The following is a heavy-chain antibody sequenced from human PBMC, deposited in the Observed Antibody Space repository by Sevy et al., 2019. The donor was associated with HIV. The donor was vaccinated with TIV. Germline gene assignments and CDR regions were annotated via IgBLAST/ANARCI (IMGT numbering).Heavy chain of an antibody. Sequence: SETLSLTCTVSGGSISSSSYYWGWIRQPPGKGLEWIGSIYYSGSTYYNPSLKSRVTISVDPSKNQFSLKLSSVTAADTAVYYCARQGGVGKSWFSDAFDIWGQGTMVTVSS. CDR3: ARQGGVGKSWFSDAFDI. V-gene: IGHV4-39*01. J-gene: IGHJ3*02. CDR2: IYYSGST. D-gene: IGHD6-13*01. CDR1: GGSISSSSYY.